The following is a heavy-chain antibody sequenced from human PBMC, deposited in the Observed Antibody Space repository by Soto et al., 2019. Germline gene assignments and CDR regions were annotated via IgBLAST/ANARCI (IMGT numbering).Heavy chain of an antibody. V-gene: IGHV4-4*02. J-gene: IGHJ4*02. CDR2: IHHSGKI. CDR3: GAMTYSSSFLSY. CDR1: GDSISTTKW. D-gene: IGHD6-6*01. Sequence: PSETLSLTCTASGDSISTTKWWSWVRQSPGMGLEWIGEIHHSGKINYNPSLKSRVIISVDKSRNRFSLKVYFLSAADTAVYFCGAMTYSSSFLSYWGPGTLVTVSS.